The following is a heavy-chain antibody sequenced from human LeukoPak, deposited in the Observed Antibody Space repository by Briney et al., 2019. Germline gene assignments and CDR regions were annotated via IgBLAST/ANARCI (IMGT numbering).Heavy chain of an antibody. Sequence: GGSLGLSCAASGYTFSSYSMNWVRQAPGKGLEWVSYISSSSSTIYYADSVKGRFTISRDNAKNSLYLQMNSLRAEDTAVYYCARDRSPYYYDSSGYDDAFDIWGQGTIVTVSS. V-gene: IGHV3-48*04. CDR1: GYTFSSYS. CDR2: ISSSSSTI. J-gene: IGHJ3*02. D-gene: IGHD3-22*01. CDR3: ARDRSPYYYDSSGYDDAFDI.